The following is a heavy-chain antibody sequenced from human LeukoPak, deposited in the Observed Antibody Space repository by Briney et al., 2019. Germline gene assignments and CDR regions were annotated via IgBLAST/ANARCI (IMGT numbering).Heavy chain of an antibody. CDR1: GSRFTNYW. J-gene: IGHJ3*02. CDR3: ARHFRDYGDYVGGVIFDAFDI. V-gene: IGHV5-51*01. CDR2: IYPGDSDT. D-gene: IGHD4-17*01. Sequence: GESLKISCKVSGSRFTNYWIGWVRQMPGKGLEWMGIIYPGDSDTRYSPSFQGQVTISADKSISTAYLQWSSLKASDTAMYYCARHFRDYGDYVGGVIFDAFDIWGQGTMVTVSS.